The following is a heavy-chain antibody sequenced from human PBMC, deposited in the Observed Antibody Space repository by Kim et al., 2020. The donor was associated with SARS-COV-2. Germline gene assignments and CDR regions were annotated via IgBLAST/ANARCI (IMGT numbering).Heavy chain of an antibody. J-gene: IGHJ4*02. D-gene: IGHD3-10*01. V-gene: IGHV1-24*01. CDR3: ATSGSYYQPFDY. Sequence: IYAQKFRVRVTLTDDTSTDTAYMELSSLRSEDSAVYYCATSGSYYQPFDYWGQGTLVTVSS.